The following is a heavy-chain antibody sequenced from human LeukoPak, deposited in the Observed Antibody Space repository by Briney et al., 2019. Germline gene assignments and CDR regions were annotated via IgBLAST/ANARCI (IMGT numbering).Heavy chain of an antibody. CDR1: GFTFSSYW. CDR2: IKQDGSEK. Sequence: PGGSLRLSCAASGFTFSSYWMSWVRQAPGKGLEWVANIKQDGSEKYYVDPVKGRFTISRDNAKNSLYLQMNSLRAEDTAVYYCASFEDFWSGYLDYWGQGTLVTVSS. D-gene: IGHD3-3*01. J-gene: IGHJ4*02. V-gene: IGHV3-7*01. CDR3: ASFEDFWSGYLDY.